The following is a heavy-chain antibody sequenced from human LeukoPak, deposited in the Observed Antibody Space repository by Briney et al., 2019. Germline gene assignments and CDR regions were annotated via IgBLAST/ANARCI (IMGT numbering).Heavy chain of an antibody. J-gene: IGHJ4*02. CDR3: ARDRSSGWYLTRLYYFDY. CDR1: GGSISSSNW. D-gene: IGHD6-19*01. CDR2: IYHSGST. V-gene: IGHV4-4*02. Sequence: SGTLSLTCAVSGGSISSSNWWSWVRQPPGKGLEWIGEIYHSGSTNYNPSLKSRVTISVDKSKNQFSLKLSSVTAADTAVYYCARDRSSGWYLTRLYYFDYWGQGTLVTVSS.